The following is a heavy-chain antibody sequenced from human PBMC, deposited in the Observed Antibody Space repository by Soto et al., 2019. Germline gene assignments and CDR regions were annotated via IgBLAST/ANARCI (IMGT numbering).Heavy chain of an antibody. Sequence: SETLSLTCAVSGGSISSPTWWSWVRQPPGKGLEWIGESSHSGSTNYNPSLKSRATISLGKSKNQFSLKLSSVTAADTAVYYCASLGTTVTSFDYWGQGILVTVSS. D-gene: IGHD4-4*01. CDR3: ASLGTTVTSFDY. CDR2: SSHSGST. V-gene: IGHV4-4*02. J-gene: IGHJ4*02. CDR1: GGSISSPTW.